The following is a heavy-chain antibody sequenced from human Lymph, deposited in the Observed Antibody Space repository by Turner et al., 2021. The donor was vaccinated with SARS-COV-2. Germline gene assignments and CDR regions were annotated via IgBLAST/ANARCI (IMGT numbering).Heavy chain of an antibody. D-gene: IGHD3-3*01. Sequence: QVQLVESGGGVVQPGGSLRLSCAASVFTFSSYGMNWVSKAPGKGLEGEAVRSYDGSNKYYADSVKGRFTISRDNSKNTLDMKMKSLRAEDTAVYYCAKVRSMVGVVIGGMDVWGQGTTVTVSS. CDR1: VFTFSSYG. CDR2: RSYDGSNK. V-gene: IGHV3-30*18. J-gene: IGHJ6*02. CDR3: AKVRSMVGVVIGGMDV.